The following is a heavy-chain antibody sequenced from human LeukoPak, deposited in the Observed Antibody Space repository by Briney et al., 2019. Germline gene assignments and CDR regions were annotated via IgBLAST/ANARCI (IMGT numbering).Heavy chain of an antibody. CDR2: ISGSGGST. J-gene: IGHJ4*02. Sequence: PGGSLRLSCAASGFTFSGYAMSWVRQAPGKGLEWVSAISGSGGSTYYADSVKGRFTISRDNSKNTLYLQMNSLRAEDTAVYYCAKESGYYGSGSSDYWGQGTLVTVSS. CDR1: GFTFSGYA. CDR3: AKESGYYGSGSSDY. V-gene: IGHV3-23*01. D-gene: IGHD3-10*01.